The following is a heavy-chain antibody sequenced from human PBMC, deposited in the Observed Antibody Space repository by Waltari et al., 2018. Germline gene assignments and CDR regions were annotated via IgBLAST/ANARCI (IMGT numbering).Heavy chain of an antibody. CDR1: GYTLTELS. Sequence: QVQLVQSGAEVKKPGASVTVSCKVSGYTLTELSMHWLRQAPGKGLEWMGGFDPEDGETIYAQKFQGRVTMTEDTSTDTAYMELSSLRSEDTAVYYCATALRMGVLRFLNEAFDIWGQGTMVTVSS. J-gene: IGHJ3*02. CDR2: FDPEDGET. D-gene: IGHD3-3*01. V-gene: IGHV1-24*01. CDR3: ATALRMGVLRFLNEAFDI.